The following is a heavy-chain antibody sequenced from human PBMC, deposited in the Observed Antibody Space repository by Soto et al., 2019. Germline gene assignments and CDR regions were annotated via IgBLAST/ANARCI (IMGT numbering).Heavy chain of an antibody. V-gene: IGHV3-64*01. D-gene: IGHD4-17*01. CDR1: GFTFSSYA. CDR2: ISSNGGST. J-gene: IGHJ6*03. Sequence: GGSLRLSCAASGFTFSSYAMHWVRQAPGKGLEYVSAISSNGGSTYYANSVKGRFTISRDNSKNTLYLQMGSLRAEDMAVYYCARSPFVTVGYYYMDVWGKGTTVTVSS. CDR3: ARSPFVTVGYYYMDV.